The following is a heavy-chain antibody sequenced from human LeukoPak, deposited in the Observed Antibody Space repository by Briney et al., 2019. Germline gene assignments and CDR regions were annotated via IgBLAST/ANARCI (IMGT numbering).Heavy chain of an antibody. Sequence: PSETLSLTCTVSGGSISSGGYYWSWIRQPPGKGLEWIGYIYHSGSTYYNPSLKSRVTISVDRSKNQFSLKLSSVTAADTAVYYWARVPFRYCSSTSCYGDAFDIWGQGTMVTVSS. J-gene: IGHJ3*02. CDR1: GGSISSGGYY. D-gene: IGHD2-2*01. V-gene: IGHV4-30-2*01. CDR2: IYHSGST. CDR3: ARVPFRYCSSTSCYGDAFDI.